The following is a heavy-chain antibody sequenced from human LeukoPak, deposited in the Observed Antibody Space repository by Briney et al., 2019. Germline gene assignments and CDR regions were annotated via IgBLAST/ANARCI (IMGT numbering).Heavy chain of an antibody. CDR2: IKSDRSGT. Sequence: GGSRRLSSAASVFTFRIHWTHWVRQAPAKGLVWVSHIKSDRSGTSYADSVKGRFTISRDNAKNTLYLQMNSLRAEDTAIYYCARALGYWGQGTLVTVSS. J-gene: IGHJ4*02. CDR3: ARALGY. V-gene: IGHV3-74*01. CDR1: VFTFRIHW.